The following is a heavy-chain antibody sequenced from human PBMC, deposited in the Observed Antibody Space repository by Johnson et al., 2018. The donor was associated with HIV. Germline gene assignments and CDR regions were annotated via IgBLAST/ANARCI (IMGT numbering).Heavy chain of an antibody. CDR2: IWYDGSNE. D-gene: IGHD1-1*01. CDR1: GFTFNSYA. CDR3: AKDWYNWNDGGCYDAFDI. V-gene: IGHV3-33*06. Sequence: QVQLVESGGGVVQPGTSLRLSCVASGFTFNSYAMHWVRQAPGKGLEWLSVIWYDGSNEYYADSVKGRFTISRDNSKNTLYLQMNSLRAEDTAVFYFAKDWYNWNDGGCYDAFDIWGQGTMVTVSS. J-gene: IGHJ3*02.